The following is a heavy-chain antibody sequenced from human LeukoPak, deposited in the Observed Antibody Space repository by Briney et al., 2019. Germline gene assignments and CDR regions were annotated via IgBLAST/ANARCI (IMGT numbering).Heavy chain of an antibody. V-gene: IGHV3-7*01. J-gene: IGHJ4*02. Sequence: GGSLRLSCEASEFTFRNYAMHWVRQAPGKGLEWVANIKKDGSEKYYVDSVKGRFTISRDNAKTSLYLQMNSLRAEDTAVYYCARDLSGVTGYTYGRGIDYWGQGTLVTVSS. CDR1: EFTFRNYA. CDR3: ARDLSGVTGYTYGRGIDY. D-gene: IGHD5-18*01. CDR2: IKKDGSEK.